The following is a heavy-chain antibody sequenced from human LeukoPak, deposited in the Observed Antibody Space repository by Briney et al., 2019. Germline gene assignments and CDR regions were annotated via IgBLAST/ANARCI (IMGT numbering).Heavy chain of an antibody. CDR3: ARDDSSGYLYYFDY. J-gene: IGHJ4*02. V-gene: IGHV3-11*04. Sequence: GGSLRLSCAASGFTFSDYYMSWIRQAPGKGLEWVSYISSSGSTIYYADSVKGRFTISRDNAKNSQYLQMNSLRAEDTAVYYCARDDSSGYLYYFDYWGQGTLVTVSS. D-gene: IGHD3-22*01. CDR1: GFTFSDYY. CDR2: ISSSGSTI.